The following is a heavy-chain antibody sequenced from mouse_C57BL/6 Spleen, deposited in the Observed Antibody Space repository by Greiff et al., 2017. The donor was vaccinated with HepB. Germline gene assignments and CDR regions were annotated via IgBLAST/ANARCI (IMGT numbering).Heavy chain of an antibody. D-gene: IGHD3-2*02. CDR3: ARLDSSGSAWFAY. V-gene: IGHV8-8*01. CDR2: IWWDDDK. Sequence: QVTIKVSGPGILQPSQTLSLTCSFSGFSLSTFGMGVGWIRQPSGKGLEWLVHIWWDDDKYYNPALKSRLTISKDTSKNQVVLKIANVDTADTATYYCARLDSSGSAWFAYWGQGTLVTVSA. J-gene: IGHJ3*01. CDR1: GFSLSTFGMG.